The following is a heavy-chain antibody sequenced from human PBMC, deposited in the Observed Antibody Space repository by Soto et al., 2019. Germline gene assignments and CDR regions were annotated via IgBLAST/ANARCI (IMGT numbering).Heavy chain of an antibody. Sequence: PSETLSLTCAVSGGSISSSNWWSWVRQPPGKGLEWIGEIYHSGSTNYNPSLKSRVTISVDKSKNQFSLKLSSVTAADTAVYYCARDRGLGRSTSFDYYYYGMGVWGQGTTVTVSS. V-gene: IGHV4-4*02. J-gene: IGHJ6*02. CDR3: ARDRGLGRSTSFDYYYYGMGV. D-gene: IGHD2-2*01. CDR2: IYHSGST. CDR1: GGSISSSNW.